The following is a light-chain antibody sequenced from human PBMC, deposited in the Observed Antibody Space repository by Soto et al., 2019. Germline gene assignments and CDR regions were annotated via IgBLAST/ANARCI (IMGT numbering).Light chain of an antibody. CDR2: DVS. V-gene: IGLV2-14*01. J-gene: IGLJ2*01. Sequence: QSALTQPASVSGSPGQSITISCTGTSSDVRGFNYVSGYQQHPGKAPKVMIYDVSNRPSGVSNRFSGSKSGNTASLTISGLQAEDEADYYCSSYTSSSTLVVFGGGTKLTVL. CDR1: SSDVRGFNY. CDR3: SSYTSSSTLVV.